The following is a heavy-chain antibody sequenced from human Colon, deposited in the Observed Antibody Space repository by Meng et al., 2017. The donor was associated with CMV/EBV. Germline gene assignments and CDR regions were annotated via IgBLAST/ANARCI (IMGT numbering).Heavy chain of an antibody. CDR3: ARGYSGTYRADY. J-gene: IGHJ4*02. V-gene: IGHV3-74*01. CDR2: INSDGTSA. D-gene: IGHD1-26*01. CDR1: GFTFSSYW. Sequence: SCAAAGFTFSSYWMHGVRQVPGKGLVWVSRINSDGTSASYADSVQGRFTISRDNAKSTLYLQMNSLRAEDTAVYYCARGYSGTYRADYWGQGTLVTVSS.